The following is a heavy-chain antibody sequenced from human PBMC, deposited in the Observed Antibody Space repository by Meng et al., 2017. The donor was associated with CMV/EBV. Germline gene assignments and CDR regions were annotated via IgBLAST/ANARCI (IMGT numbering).Heavy chain of an antibody. V-gene: IGHV2-26*01. CDR3: ARIAARRGWFDP. CDR1: GFSLSNAKVG. D-gene: IGHD6-6*01. CDR2: IFSNDDK. Sequence: SGPTLVKPTETLTLTCTVSGFSLSNAKVGVSWIRQPPGKALEWLAHIFSNDDKTCNTSLKRRLAIFKDTSRSQVVLTMTNLDPVDTATYYCARIAARRGWFDPWGQGTLVTVSS. J-gene: IGHJ5*02.